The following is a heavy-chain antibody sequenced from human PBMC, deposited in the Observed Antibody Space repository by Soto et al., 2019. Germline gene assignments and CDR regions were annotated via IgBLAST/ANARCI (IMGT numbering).Heavy chain of an antibody. CDR3: ARDLGMTTTNGEDWFGS. CDR2: INSDGSST. Sequence: PGGSLRLSCAASGFTFSSYWMHWVRQAPGKGLVWVSRINSDGSSTSYADSVKGRFTISRDNAKNTLYLQMNSLRAEDTAVYYCARDLGMTTTNGEDWFGSWGQGTLVRVSS. J-gene: IGHJ5*02. V-gene: IGHV3-74*01. CDR1: GFTFSSYW. D-gene: IGHD4-4*01.